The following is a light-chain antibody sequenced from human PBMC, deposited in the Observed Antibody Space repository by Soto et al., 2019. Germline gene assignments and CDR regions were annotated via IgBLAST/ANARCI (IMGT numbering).Light chain of an antibody. Sequence: EIVMTQSPATLSVSPGERATLSCRASQSVSSNFAWYQQIPCQAPRLLIYGASTRATGIPARFSGSGSGTDYTLTIGSLQSEDFAVYYWQQYNNWPLTFGGGTKVEIK. CDR1: QSVSSN. J-gene: IGKJ4*01. V-gene: IGKV3-15*01. CDR3: QQYNNWPLT. CDR2: GAS.